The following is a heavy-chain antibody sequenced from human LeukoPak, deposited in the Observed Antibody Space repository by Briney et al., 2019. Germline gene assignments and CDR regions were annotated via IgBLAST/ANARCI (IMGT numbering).Heavy chain of an antibody. J-gene: IGHJ4*02. V-gene: IGHV4-34*01. Sequence: SETLSLTCAGYGGSFSGYYWSWIRQPPGKGLEWIGEINHSGSTNYNPSLKSRVTISVDTSKNQFSLKLSSVTAADTAVYYCARSRRRITMVRGVIPYFDYWGQGTLVTVSS. CDR3: ARSRRRITMVRGVIPYFDY. D-gene: IGHD3-10*01. CDR2: INHSGST. CDR1: GGSFSGYY.